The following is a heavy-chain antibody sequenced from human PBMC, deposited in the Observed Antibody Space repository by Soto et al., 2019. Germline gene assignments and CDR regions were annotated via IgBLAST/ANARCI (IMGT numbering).Heavy chain of an antibody. V-gene: IGHV1-18*04. J-gene: IGHJ5*02. CDR3: ARVPPPTHGDSDKHNWFDP. D-gene: IGHD3-9*01. CDR2: ISPYNGNT. CDR1: GYTFTTYG. Sequence: QVQLVQSGGEVKKPGASVTVSCKTYGYTFTTYGINWVRQAPGQGLEWMGWISPYNGNTKYAQSLQGRVTMTTDTPTSTAYMELKRLRSDDTAVYYCARVPPPTHGDSDKHNWFDPWGQGTLVTVSS.